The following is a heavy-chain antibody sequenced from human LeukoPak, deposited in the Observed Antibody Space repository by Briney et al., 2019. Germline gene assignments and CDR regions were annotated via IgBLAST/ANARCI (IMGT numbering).Heavy chain of an antibody. CDR2: ISWNSGSI. J-gene: IGHJ6*02. Sequence: GGSLRLSCAASGFTFDDYAMHWVRQAPGKGLEWVSGISWNSGSIGYADSVEGRFTISRDNAKNSLYLQMNSLRAEDTALYYCAKDISSGHTRSYYYYGMDVWGQGTTVTVSS. V-gene: IGHV3-9*01. CDR1: GFTFDDYA. CDR3: AKDISSGHTRSYYYYGMDV. D-gene: IGHD6-19*01.